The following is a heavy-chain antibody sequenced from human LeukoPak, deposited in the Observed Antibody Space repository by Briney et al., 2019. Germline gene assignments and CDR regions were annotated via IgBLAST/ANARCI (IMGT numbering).Heavy chain of an antibody. J-gene: IGHJ5*02. CDR3: ARSAVPAGGWFDP. Sequence: GESLKISCKGSGYSFTSYWIGWVHQMPGKGLEWMGIIYPGDSDTRYSPSSQGQVTISADKSISTAYLQWSSLKASDTAMYYCARSAVPAGGWFDPWGQGTLVTVSS. CDR2: IYPGDSDT. D-gene: IGHD2-2*01. V-gene: IGHV5-51*07. CDR1: GYSFTSYW.